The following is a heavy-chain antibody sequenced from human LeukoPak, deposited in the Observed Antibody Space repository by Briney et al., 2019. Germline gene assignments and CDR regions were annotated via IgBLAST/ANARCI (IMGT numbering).Heavy chain of an antibody. CDR3: AASLWFGESVFDP. CDR2: IYYSGST. V-gene: IGHV4-39*01. Sequence: PSETLSLTCTVSGGSISSSSYYWGWIRQPPGKGLEWIGGIYYSGSTYYNPSLKSRVTISVDTSKNQFSLKLSSVTAADTAVYYCAASLWFGESVFDPWGQGTLVTVSS. D-gene: IGHD3-10*01. CDR1: GGSISSSSYY. J-gene: IGHJ5*02.